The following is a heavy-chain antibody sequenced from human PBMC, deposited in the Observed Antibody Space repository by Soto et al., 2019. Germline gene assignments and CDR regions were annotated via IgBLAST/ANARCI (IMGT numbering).Heavy chain of an antibody. D-gene: IGHD3-9*01. Sequence: GGSLRLSCGASGFTFSSHAMTWVRQAPGKGLEWASAISGSGDSTYYADSVKGRFTISRDNSKNTMFLQINSLRAEDTAVYYCAQGRGLVSPHYWGQGTLVTVSS. CDR2: ISGSGDST. V-gene: IGHV3-23*01. J-gene: IGHJ4*02. CDR3: AQGRGLVSPHY. CDR1: GFTFSSHA.